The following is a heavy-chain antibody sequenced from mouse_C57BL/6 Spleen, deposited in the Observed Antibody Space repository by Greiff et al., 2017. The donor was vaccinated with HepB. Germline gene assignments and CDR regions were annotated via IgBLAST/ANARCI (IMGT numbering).Heavy chain of an antibody. CDR1: GYTFTSYT. CDR3: ARSWEGAWFAY. J-gene: IGHJ3*01. CDR2: INPSSGYT. D-gene: IGHD4-1*01. Sequence: VKLVESGAELARPGASVKMSCKASGYTFTSYTMHWVKQRPGQGLEWIGYINPSSGYTKYNQKFKDKATLTADKSSSTAYMQLSSLTSEDSAVYYCARSWEGAWFAYWGQGTLVTVSA. V-gene: IGHV1-4*01.